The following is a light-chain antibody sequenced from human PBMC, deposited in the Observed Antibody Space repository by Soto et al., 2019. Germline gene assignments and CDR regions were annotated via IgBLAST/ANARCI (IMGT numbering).Light chain of an antibody. J-gene: IGKJ4*01. Sequence: DIQMTQSPSSLSASVGDRVTITCRASQSIITYINWYQQKPGKAPNLLIYAASDLESGVPSRFSGSGSGTDFTLTISSLQPEDFETYFCQQSYSTHLAFGRGTKVDIX. CDR1: QSIITY. V-gene: IGKV1-39*01. CDR2: AAS. CDR3: QQSYSTHLA.